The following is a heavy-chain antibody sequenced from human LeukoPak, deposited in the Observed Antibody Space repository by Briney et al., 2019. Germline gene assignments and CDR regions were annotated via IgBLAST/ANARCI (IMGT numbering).Heavy chain of an antibody. D-gene: IGHD3-9*01. CDR1: GFTFSTYW. CDR2: INTNGSST. V-gene: IGHV3-74*01. J-gene: IGHJ6*02. Sequence: GGSLRLSCAASGFTFSTYWMHWVRQPPGKGLVWISRINTNGSSTTYADSVKGRFTISRDNAKNTLYLQMNSLRAEDTAVYYCAKESRYYDILTGYLTPFYYYYGMDVWGQGTTVTVSS. CDR3: AKESRYYDILTGYLTPFYYYYGMDV.